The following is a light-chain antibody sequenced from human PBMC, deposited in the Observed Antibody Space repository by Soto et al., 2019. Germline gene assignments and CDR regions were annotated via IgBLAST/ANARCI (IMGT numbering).Light chain of an antibody. V-gene: IGLV1-44*01. CDR3: ATWSDSLKGCV. CDR1: SSEIGSNS. Sequence: QSVLTQPPSASRTPGRRVTIPCSGSSSEIGSNSVNWYQQLPGAAPRLLIYANDHRPSGVPDRFSASKSGTSASLAISGVRSEDEAFYYCATWSDSLKGCVFGGGTNLTVL. CDR2: AND. J-gene: IGLJ3*02.